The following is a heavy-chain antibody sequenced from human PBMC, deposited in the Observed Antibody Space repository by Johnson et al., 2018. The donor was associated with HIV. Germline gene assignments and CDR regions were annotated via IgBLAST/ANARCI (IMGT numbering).Heavy chain of an antibody. J-gene: IGHJ3*02. V-gene: IGHV3-30-3*01. CDR2: ISYDGSTK. D-gene: IGHD3-10*01. CDR1: GFTLSSYT. CDR3: ARETYYSSIDAFDI. Sequence: QVQLVESGGGVVQPGRSLRLSCAASGFTLSSYTIHWVRQAPGKGLEWVAVISYDGSTKYYAESVKGRFTISRDNSKTTLYLQMNSLRTEDTAVYYCARETYYSSIDAFDIWGQGTMVTVSS.